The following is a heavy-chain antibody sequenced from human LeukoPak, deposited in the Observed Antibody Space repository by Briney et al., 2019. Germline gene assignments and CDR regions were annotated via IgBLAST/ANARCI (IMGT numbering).Heavy chain of an antibody. D-gene: IGHD2-8*01. CDR3: ARDLCTNATCPLFDY. CDR1: GYTFTSYG. Sequence: GASVKVSCKASGYTFTSYGISWLRQAPGQGLEWVGRISAYDSNTDYAQKFQGRVSMTTDTSTSTAYMELRSLRSDDTAVYYCARDLCTNATCPLFDYWGQGTLVTVSS. CDR2: ISAYDSNT. J-gene: IGHJ4*02. V-gene: IGHV1-18*04.